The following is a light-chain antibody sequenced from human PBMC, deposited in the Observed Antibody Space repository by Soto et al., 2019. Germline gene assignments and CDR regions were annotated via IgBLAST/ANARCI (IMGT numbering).Light chain of an antibody. Sequence: EIVMTQSPATLPVSPGERATLSCRASQSVRSNLAWYQQKPGQAPRLLIYDASTRATGIPARFSGSGSGTEFTLTISSLQSEDFAVYYCQHYNNRPLTFGQGTKVEIK. CDR1: QSVRSN. CDR3: QHYNNRPLT. V-gene: IGKV3-15*01. J-gene: IGKJ1*01. CDR2: DAS.